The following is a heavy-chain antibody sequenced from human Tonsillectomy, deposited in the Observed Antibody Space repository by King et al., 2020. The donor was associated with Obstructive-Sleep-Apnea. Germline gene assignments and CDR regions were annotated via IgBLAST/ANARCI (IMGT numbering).Heavy chain of an antibody. CDR3: ARALGYCSGGSCYLEYFDL. D-gene: IGHD2-15*01. Sequence: VQLVESGGGVVQPGRSLTLSCVASGFSFSTFAMHWVRQAPGKGLEWVAVISDDGSNKYYADSVKGRFTISRDNSKKTLYLQMNSLRAEDTAVYYCARALGYCSGGSCYLEYFDLWGRGTLVTVSS. V-gene: IGHV3-30*04. J-gene: IGHJ2*01. CDR2: ISDDGSNK. CDR1: GFSFSTFA.